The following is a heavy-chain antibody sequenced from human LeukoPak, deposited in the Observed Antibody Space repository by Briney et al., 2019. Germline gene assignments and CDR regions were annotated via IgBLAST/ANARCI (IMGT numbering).Heavy chain of an antibody. CDR1: GYPFDNFG. J-gene: IGHJ4*01. Sequence: GASVKVSCKASGYPFDNFGLTWVRQAPGQGLEWMGWISAYNGNTHYAQKFRGRLTLTTETSTSTAYLELRRLKSDDTAVYYCARDRVGGDLTGVSLYWGQGTLVTVSS. D-gene: IGHD4-17*01. CDR3: ARDRVGGDLTGVSLY. V-gene: IGHV1-18*01. CDR2: ISAYNGNT.